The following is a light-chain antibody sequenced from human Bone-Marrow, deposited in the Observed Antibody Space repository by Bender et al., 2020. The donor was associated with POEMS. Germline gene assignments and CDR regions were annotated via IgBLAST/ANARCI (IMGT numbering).Light chain of an antibody. CDR1: DFGDKY. CDR3: QAWDTYSVI. CDR2: QDT. V-gene: IGLV3-1*01. Sequence: SYEVTQPPSVSVSPGQTASITCSGDDFGDKYVAWYQQKPGQSPVLVIYQDTKRPSGIPGRVSGSNSGNTATLTISGTQAMDEADYYCQAWDTYSVIFGGGTKLTVL. J-gene: IGLJ2*01.